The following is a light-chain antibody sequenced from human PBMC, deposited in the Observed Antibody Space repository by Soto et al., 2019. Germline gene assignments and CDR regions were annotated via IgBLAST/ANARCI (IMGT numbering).Light chain of an antibody. CDR2: GAS. J-gene: IGKJ5*01. Sequence: IVLSQSPGTLYLSAGERATFSCRAGQSVSSSYLAWYQQKPGQAPRLLIHGASSRATGIPDRISGSGSGTDFTLTISRLEPDDFAMYYCQQYGSSPLTFGQGTRLEI. CDR3: QQYGSSPLT. V-gene: IGKV3-20*01. CDR1: QSVSSSY.